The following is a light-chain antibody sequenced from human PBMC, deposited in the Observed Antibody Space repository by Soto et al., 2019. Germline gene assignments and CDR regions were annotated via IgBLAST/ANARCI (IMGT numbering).Light chain of an antibody. CDR3: NSYTSSSSYV. Sequence: ALTQPASVSGSPGQWITISCTGTSSDVGGYNYVSWYQHHPGKGPKLIIYDVSDRPSGVSNRFSGSKSGNTASLTISGLQAEDEADYYCNSYTSSSSYVFGTGTKVTVL. CDR1: SSDVGGYNY. J-gene: IGLJ1*01. V-gene: IGLV2-14*03. CDR2: DVS.